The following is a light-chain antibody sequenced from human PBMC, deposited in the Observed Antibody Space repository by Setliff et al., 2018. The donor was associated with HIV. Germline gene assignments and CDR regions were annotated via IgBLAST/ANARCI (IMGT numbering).Light chain of an antibody. CDR1: SSDIGGYDY. CDR3: SSYAGNIVI. Sequence: QSVLAQPPSASGSPGQSVTISCTGTSSDIGGYDYVSWYQQHPGKAPKLMTYEVNKRPSGVPDRFSASKSGNTTSLTVSGLQADDEGDYYCSSYAGNIVIFGGGTKVTVL. V-gene: IGLV2-8*01. J-gene: IGLJ2*01. CDR2: EVN.